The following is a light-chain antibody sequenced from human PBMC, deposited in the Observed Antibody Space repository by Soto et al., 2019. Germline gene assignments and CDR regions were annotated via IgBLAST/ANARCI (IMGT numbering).Light chain of an antibody. V-gene: IGKV1-39*01. CDR2: AAS. Sequence: DIQMTQSPSSLSASVGDRVTITCRASQSISSDLHWYQQKPGKAPKLLIYAASNLQSGVPSRFSASGSGTDFTLTLNSLQSEYFATYYCQRGYSTPLTFGQGTKVEIK. CDR1: QSISSD. J-gene: IGKJ1*01. CDR3: QRGYSTPLT.